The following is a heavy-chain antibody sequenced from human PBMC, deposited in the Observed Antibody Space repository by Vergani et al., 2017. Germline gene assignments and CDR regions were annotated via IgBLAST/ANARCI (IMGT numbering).Heavy chain of an antibody. Sequence: EVQLLESGGGLVQPGGSLILTCAASEFTFSNYAMNWVRQAPGKGLEWVSGIRGSGVSAYYTDSVKGRFTISRDNSKNMLFLQMNNLRTEDTAIYYCAKQYFVSGNYLFDYWGQGTLVTVSS. CDR2: IRGSGVSA. J-gene: IGHJ4*02. CDR3: AKQYFVSGNYLFDY. CDR1: EFTFSNYA. V-gene: IGHV3-23*01. D-gene: IGHD3-10*01.